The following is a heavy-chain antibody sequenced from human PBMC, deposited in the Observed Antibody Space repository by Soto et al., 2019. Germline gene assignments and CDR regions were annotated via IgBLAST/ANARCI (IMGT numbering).Heavy chain of an antibody. CDR2: IRSKANNFAT. CDR3: AGPAYSNSWYEYYFDY. V-gene: IGHV3-73*02. J-gene: IGHJ4*02. Sequence: EVQLVESGGGLVQPGGSLKLSCVASGFSFSAAAMHWVRQASGKGLEWVGRIRSKANNFATAYAASVNGRFTISRDDSKNTAYLQMNSLKTEDTAVYFCAGPAYSNSWYEYYFDYWGQGTLVTVSS. CDR1: GFSFSAAA. D-gene: IGHD6-13*01.